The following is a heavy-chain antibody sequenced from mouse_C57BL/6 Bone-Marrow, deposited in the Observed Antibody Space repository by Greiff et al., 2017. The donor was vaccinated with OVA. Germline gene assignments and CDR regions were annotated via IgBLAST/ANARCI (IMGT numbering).Heavy chain of an antibody. CDR1: GYTFTSYW. V-gene: IGHV1-64*01. D-gene: IGHD1-1*01. Sequence: QVQLQQSGAELVKPGASVKLSCKASGYTFTSYWMHWVKQRPGQGLEWIGMIHPNSGSTNYNEKFKSKATLTVDKSSSTAYMQLSSLTSEDSAVYYCARSGFYYGSSYWYFDVWGTGTTVTVSS. CDR2: IHPNSGST. J-gene: IGHJ1*03. CDR3: ARSGFYYGSSYWYFDV.